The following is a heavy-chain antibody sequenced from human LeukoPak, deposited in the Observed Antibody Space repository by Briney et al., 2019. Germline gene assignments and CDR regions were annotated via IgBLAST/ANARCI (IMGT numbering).Heavy chain of an antibody. Sequence: GGSLRLSCAASGFTVSSYSMNWVRQAPGKGLEWVSSISSTSSYIYYADSVKGRFTISRDNAKNSLYLQMNSLRAEDTAVYYCARVSSSWFYFDYWGQGTLVTVSS. D-gene: IGHD6-13*01. V-gene: IGHV3-21*01. CDR3: ARVSSSWFYFDY. CDR1: GFTVSSYS. J-gene: IGHJ4*02. CDR2: ISSTSSYI.